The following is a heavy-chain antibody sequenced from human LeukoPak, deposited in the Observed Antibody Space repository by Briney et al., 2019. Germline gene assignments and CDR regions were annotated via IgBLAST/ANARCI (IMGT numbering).Heavy chain of an antibody. CDR1: GGSISSYY. Sequence: SETLSLTCTVSGGSISSYYWSWIRQPAGKGLEWIGRIYTSGSTNYNPSLKSRVTISVDTSKNQFSLKLSSVTAADTAVYYCAREGYFDWLLGLDYWGQGTLVTVSS. V-gene: IGHV4-4*07. J-gene: IGHJ4*02. CDR2: IYTSGST. D-gene: IGHD3-9*01. CDR3: AREGYFDWLLGLDY.